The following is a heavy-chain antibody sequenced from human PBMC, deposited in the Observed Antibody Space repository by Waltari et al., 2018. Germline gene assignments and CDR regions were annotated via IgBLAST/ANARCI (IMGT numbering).Heavy chain of an antibody. CDR1: GFTSVTHA. V-gene: IGHV3-23*01. Sequence: EVQLLESGGGLAQPGGSLRLSCQASGFTSVTHAINWVRQAQGKGLGWVSAISGSYATYYADSVKGRFTISRDYSDNTVYLQMDSLRADDTAVYFCANPFYNWDDPLHSWGQGTPVTVSS. D-gene: IGHD1-20*01. CDR2: ISGSYAT. J-gene: IGHJ1*01. CDR3: ANPFYNWDDPLHS.